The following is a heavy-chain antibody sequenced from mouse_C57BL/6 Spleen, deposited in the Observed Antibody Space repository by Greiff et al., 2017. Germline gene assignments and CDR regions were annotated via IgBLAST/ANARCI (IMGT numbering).Heavy chain of an antibody. V-gene: IGHV1-59*01. D-gene: IGHD1-1*01. CDR3: ARPSSNGSSPYWDLDV. J-gene: IGHJ1*03. CDR1: GYTFTSYW. Sequence: QVQLQQPGAELVRPGTSVKLSCKASGYTFTSYWMHWVKQRPGQGLEWIGVIDPSDSYTNYNQKFKGKATLTVDTSSSTAYMQLSSLTSEDSAVXYWARPSSNGSSPYWDLDVWGTGTTVTVSS. CDR2: IDPSDSYT.